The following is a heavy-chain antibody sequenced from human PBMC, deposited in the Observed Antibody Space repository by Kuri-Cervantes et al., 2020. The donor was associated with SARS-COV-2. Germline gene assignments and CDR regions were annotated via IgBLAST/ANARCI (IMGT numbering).Heavy chain of an antibody. V-gene: IGHV3-30*02. CDR1: GFTFSSYG. J-gene: IGHJ1*01. Sequence: GGSLRLSCAASGFTFSSYGMHWVRQAPGKGLEWVAFIRYDGSNKYYADSVKGRFTISGDNAKNSLYLQMNSLRAEDTAVYYCARDHYDYVWGSYPEGYFQHWGQGTLVTVSS. CDR3: ARDHYDYVWGSYPEGYFQH. CDR2: IRYDGSNK. D-gene: IGHD3-16*02.